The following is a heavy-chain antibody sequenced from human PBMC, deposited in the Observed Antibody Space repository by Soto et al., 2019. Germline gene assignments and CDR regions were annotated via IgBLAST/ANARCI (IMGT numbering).Heavy chain of an antibody. CDR3: ARLEVLWFGELTVHY. V-gene: IGHV4-39*01. Sequence: QLQLQESGPGLMKPSETLSLTCTVSGGSISSSSYYWGWIRQPPGKGLEWIGSIYYSGSTYYNPSLKSRVTISVDTSKNQFSLKLSSVTAADTAVYYCARLEVLWFGELTVHYWGQGTLVTVSS. CDR1: GGSISSSSYY. J-gene: IGHJ4*02. CDR2: IYYSGST. D-gene: IGHD3-10*01.